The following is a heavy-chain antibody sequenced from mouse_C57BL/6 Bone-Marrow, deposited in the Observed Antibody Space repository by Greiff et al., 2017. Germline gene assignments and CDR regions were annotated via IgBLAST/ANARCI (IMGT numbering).Heavy chain of an antibody. CDR2: IWWDDDK. CDR1: GFSLSTFGMG. CDR3: ARIAYGSSYSYWYFDV. D-gene: IGHD1-1*01. V-gene: IGHV8-8*01. Sequence: QVTLKECGPGILQPSQTLSLTCSFSGFSLSTFGMGVGWIRQPSGKGLEWLAHIWWDDDKYYNPALKSRLTISKDTSKNQVFLKIANVDTADTATYYCARIAYGSSYSYWYFDVWGTGTTVTVSS. J-gene: IGHJ1*03.